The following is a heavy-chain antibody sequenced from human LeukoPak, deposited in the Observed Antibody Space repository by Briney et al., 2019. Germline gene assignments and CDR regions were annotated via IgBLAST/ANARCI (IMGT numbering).Heavy chain of an antibody. V-gene: IGHV4-39*07. Sequence: SETLSLTCTVSGGSISSSSYYWGWIRQPPGKGLEWIGSIYYSGSTYYNPSLKSRVTISVDTSKNQFSLKLSSVTAADTAVYYCARDRNDGFDYWGQGTLVTVSS. CDR3: ARDRNDGFDY. J-gene: IGHJ4*02. CDR2: IYYSGST. D-gene: IGHD1-1*01. CDR1: GGSISSSSYY.